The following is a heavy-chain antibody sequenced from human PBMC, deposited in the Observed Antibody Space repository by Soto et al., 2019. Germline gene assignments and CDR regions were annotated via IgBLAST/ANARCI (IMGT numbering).Heavy chain of an antibody. CDR2: IWYDGSNK. CDR1: GFTFSSYG. CDR3: ARDVATIFGVVTPYYYYGMDV. V-gene: IGHV3-33*01. Sequence: LRLSCAASGFTFSSYGMHWVRQAPGKGLEWVAVIWYDGSNKYYADSVKGRFTISRDNSKNTLYLQMNSLRAEDTAVYYCARDVATIFGVVTPYYYYGMDVWGQGTTVTVS. J-gene: IGHJ6*02. D-gene: IGHD3-3*01.